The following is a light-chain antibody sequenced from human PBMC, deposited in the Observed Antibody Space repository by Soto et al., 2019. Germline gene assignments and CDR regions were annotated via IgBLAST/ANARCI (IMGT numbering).Light chain of an antibody. V-gene: IGLV1-44*01. CDR3: AAWDDSLNGYV. CDR1: SSNIGSNT. J-gene: IGLJ1*01. CDR2: SNN. Sequence: QSVLTQPPSASGTPGQRVTISCSGSSSNIGSNTVNWYQQLPGTAPKLLIYSNNQPPSGVPDRFSGSKSGTSASLAISGLQSEDEDDYYCAAWDDSLNGYVFGTGTKVTVL.